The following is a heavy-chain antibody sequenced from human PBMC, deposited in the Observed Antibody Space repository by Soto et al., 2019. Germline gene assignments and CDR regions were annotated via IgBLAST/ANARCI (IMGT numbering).Heavy chain of an antibody. Sequence: QLQLQESGPGLVKPSETLSLTCTVSSAPVSSSTYTWGWIRQPPGKGLEWIGSIYYSGSTYYNPSLNSRVTFAVDTSKNQFPLKVTAVTAADTAGYYCARLHGYCISSSCHGHYAMAVWGPGTTVTVSS. CDR2: IYYSGST. CDR3: ARLHGYCISSSCHGHYAMAV. J-gene: IGHJ6*02. CDR1: SAPVSSSTYT. D-gene: IGHD2-2*01. V-gene: IGHV4-39*01.